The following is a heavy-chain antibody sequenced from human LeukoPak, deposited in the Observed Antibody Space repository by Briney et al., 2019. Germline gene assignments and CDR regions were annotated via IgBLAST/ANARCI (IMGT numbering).Heavy chain of an antibody. V-gene: IGHV4-4*09. D-gene: IGHD2-2*02. CDR3: ARHAWRYPFEY. CDR1: GASVSSYY. Sequence: SETLSITCTVSGASVSSYYWTWIRQPPGKGLEWIGHIYTSGSTNYNPSLKTRVTMSIDTSRNQFSLKLSSVTAADTAVYYCARHAWRYPFEYWGQGTLVTVSS. CDR2: IYTSGST. J-gene: IGHJ4*02.